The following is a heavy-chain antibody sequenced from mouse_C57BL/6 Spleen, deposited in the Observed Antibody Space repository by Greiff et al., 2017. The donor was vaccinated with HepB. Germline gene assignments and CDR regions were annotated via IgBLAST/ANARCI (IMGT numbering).Heavy chain of an antibody. CDR1: GFTFSSYA. CDR2: ISDGGSYT. CDR3: ARDYYYGSSYKGYFDV. V-gene: IGHV5-4*01. J-gene: IGHJ1*03. Sequence: EVKLVESGGGLVKPGGSLKLSCAASGFTFSSYAMSWVRQTPEKRLEWVATISDGGSYTYYPDNVKGRFTISRDNAKNNLYLQMSHLKSEDTAMYYCARDYYYGSSYKGYFDVWGTGTTVTVSS. D-gene: IGHD1-1*01.